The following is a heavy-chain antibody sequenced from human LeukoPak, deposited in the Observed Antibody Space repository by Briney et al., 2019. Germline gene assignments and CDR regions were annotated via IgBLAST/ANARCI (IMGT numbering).Heavy chain of an antibody. Sequence: WASVKVSCKASGYTFTSYYMHWVRQAPGQGLEWMGIINPSGGSTSYAQKFQGRVTMTRDTSTSTVYMELSSLRSEDTAVYYCASNYGGKDDAFDIWGQGTMVTVSS. CDR3: ASNYGGKDDAFDI. CDR2: INPSGGST. D-gene: IGHD4-23*01. V-gene: IGHV1-46*01. CDR1: GYTFTSYY. J-gene: IGHJ3*02.